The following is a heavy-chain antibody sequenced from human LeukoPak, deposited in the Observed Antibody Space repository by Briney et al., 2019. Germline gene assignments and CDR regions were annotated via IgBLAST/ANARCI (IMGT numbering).Heavy chain of an antibody. D-gene: IGHD3-22*01. CDR3: ARGRRRSSGPYTAHLTD. CDR2: IYHSGST. CDR1: GGSISSGGYH. Sequence: SGTLSLTCAVSGGSISSGGYHWSWIRQPPGKGLEWIGYIYHSGSTYYNPSLKSRVTISVDRSKNQFSLKLSSVTAADTAVYYCARGRRRSSGPYTAHLTDWGQGTLVTVSS. J-gene: IGHJ4*02. V-gene: IGHV4-30-2*01.